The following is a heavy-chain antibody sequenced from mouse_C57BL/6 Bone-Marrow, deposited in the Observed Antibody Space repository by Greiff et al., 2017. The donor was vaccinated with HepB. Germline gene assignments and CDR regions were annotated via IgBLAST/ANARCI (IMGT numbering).Heavy chain of an antibody. Sequence: VQLVESGPGLVAPSQSLSITCTVSGFSLTSYAISWVRQPPGKGLEWLGVIWTGGGTNYNSALKSRLSISKDNSKSQVFLKMNSLQTDDTARYYCARNTPPYYGSSSHFDYWGQGTTLTVSS. CDR1: GFSLTSYA. V-gene: IGHV2-9-1*01. CDR3: ARNTPPYYGSSSHFDY. J-gene: IGHJ2*01. CDR2: IWTGGGT. D-gene: IGHD1-1*01.